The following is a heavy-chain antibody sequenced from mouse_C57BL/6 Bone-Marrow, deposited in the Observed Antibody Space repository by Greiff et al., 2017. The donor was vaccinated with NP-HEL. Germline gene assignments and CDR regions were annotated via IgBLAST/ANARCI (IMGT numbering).Heavy chain of an antibody. V-gene: IGHV14-3*01. CDR3: ARSYGSSYSYWYFDV. D-gene: IGHD1-1*01. CDR1: GFNIKNTY. J-gene: IGHJ1*03. Sequence: EVQLQQSVAELVRPGASVKLSCTASGFNIKNTYMHWVKQRPEQGLEWIGRIDPANGNTKYAPKFQGKDTITADTSSNTAYLQLSSLTSEDTAIYYCARSYGSSYSYWYFDVWGTGTTVTVSS. CDR2: IDPANGNT.